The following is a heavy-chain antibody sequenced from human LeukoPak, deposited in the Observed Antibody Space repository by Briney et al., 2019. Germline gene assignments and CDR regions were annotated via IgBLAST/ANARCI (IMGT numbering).Heavy chain of an antibody. J-gene: IGHJ4*02. CDR1: GYTFTDYY. CDR3: ARPRAFSYGQMYYFDY. Sequence: ASVKVSCKASGYTFTDYYIHWVRQAPGQGPEWMGWIDPKTGGTNFAQKFQGRVTMTRDTSITTAYMELSRLRFDDTAVYYCARPRAFSYGQMYYFDYWGQGALVTVSS. D-gene: IGHD5-18*01. V-gene: IGHV1-2*02. CDR2: IDPKTGGT.